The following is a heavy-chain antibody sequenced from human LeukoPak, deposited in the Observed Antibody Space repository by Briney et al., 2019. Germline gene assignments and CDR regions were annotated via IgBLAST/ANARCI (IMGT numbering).Heavy chain of an antibody. V-gene: IGHV3-74*01. CDR1: GFTFRSYW. D-gene: IGHD3-10*01. CDR2: IDSGGSST. Sequence: GGSLRLSCAASGFTFRSYWMYWVRQAPGKGLVGVSRIDSGGSSTIYAYSVKGRFTISRDNAKNMLYLQMNSLRVEDTAVYYCARDTGTWGQGALVTVSS. J-gene: IGHJ5*02. CDR3: ARDTGT.